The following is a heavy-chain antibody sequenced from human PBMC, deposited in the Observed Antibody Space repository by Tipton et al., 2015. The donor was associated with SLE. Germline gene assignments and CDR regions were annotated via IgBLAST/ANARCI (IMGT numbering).Heavy chain of an antibody. CDR3: AKFEKANDFYLDY. CDR2: ISGGGGST. D-gene: IGHD2-21*02. Sequence: SLRLSCIASGFSFRSYAMSWVRRATGRGLEWVSAISGGGGSTYYADSVKGRFTISTDISKNTLFLQLNNLGADDTAIYYCAKFEKANDFYLDYWGQGALVTVSS. J-gene: IGHJ4*02. CDR1: GFSFRSYA. V-gene: IGHV3-23*01.